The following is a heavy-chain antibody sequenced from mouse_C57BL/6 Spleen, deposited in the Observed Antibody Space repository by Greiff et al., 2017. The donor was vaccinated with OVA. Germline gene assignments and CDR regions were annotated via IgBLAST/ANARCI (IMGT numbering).Heavy chain of an antibody. V-gene: IGHV3-6*01. J-gene: IGHJ2*01. Sequence: VQLKESGPGLVKPSQSLSLTCSVTGYSITSGYYWNWIRQFPGNKLEWMGYISYDGSNNYNPSLKNRISITRDTSKNQFFLKLNSVTTEDTATYYCARDTYYYGSSYGFDYWGQGTTLTVSS. CDR2: ISYDGSN. CDR3: ARDTYYYGSSYGFDY. CDR1: GYSITSGYY. D-gene: IGHD1-1*01.